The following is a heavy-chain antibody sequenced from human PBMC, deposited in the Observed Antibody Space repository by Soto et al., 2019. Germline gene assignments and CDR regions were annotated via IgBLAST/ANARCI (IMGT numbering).Heavy chain of an antibody. V-gene: IGHV3-30*18. CDR2: ISYDGSYT. Sequence: PGGSLRLSCAASGFTFSAYDMHWVRQAPGNGLEWVAVISYDGSYTYYPDSMKGRFTISRDNSNNTLYLQMDSLRAEDTAVYYCAKGTRYCSGVSCSSEFDYWGRGTLVTVSS. D-gene: IGHD2-15*01. CDR1: GFTFSAYD. J-gene: IGHJ4*02. CDR3: AKGTRYCSGVSCSSEFDY.